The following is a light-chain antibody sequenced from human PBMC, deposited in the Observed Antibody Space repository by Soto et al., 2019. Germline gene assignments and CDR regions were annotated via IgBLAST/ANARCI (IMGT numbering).Light chain of an antibody. CDR3: SSYTSSSSYV. CDR2: EVS. J-gene: IGLJ1*01. CDR1: SSDVGGYNY. V-gene: IGLV2-14*01. Sequence: QSALTQPASVSGSPGQSITISCTGTSSDVGGYNYVSWYQHHPGKAPKLMIYEVSNRPSGVSNRFSGSKSGNTASLTISGLQAEDEADYYCSSYTSSSSYVFGTGTKLTAL.